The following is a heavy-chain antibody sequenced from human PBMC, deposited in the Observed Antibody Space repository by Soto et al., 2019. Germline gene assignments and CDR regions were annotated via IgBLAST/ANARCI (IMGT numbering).Heavy chain of an antibody. Sequence: QAQLVQSGAEVKEPGASVKVSCKASGYSFTTSGITWVRQAPGQGLEWMGWISTYNGNTNYAQKLQDRVTLTTDPSTSTAYMELRSLRSDDTAVYYCARRLYGDYDYWGQGTLVTVSS. D-gene: IGHD4-17*01. CDR3: ARRLYGDYDY. V-gene: IGHV1-18*01. CDR2: ISTYNGNT. J-gene: IGHJ4*02. CDR1: GYSFTTSG.